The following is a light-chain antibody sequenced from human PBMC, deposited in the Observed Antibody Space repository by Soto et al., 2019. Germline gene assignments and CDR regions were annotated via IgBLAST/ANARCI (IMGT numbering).Light chain of an antibody. CDR1: QSISRY. Sequence: DLQMTQSPSSLSASVGDRVTITCRASQSISRYLNWYQKKPGKAPKLLIYAASSLQSGVPSRFSDSGSGTEFTLTISSLQPEDFATYYCQQSYTTPRAFGQGTKVEIK. CDR3: QQSYTTPRA. CDR2: AAS. V-gene: IGKV1-39*01. J-gene: IGKJ1*01.